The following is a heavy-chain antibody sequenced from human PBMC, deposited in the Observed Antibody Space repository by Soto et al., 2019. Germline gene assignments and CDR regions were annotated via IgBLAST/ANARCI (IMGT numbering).Heavy chain of an antibody. J-gene: IGHJ6*02. V-gene: IGHV4-39*01. Sequence: QLQLQESGPGLVKPSETLSLTCTVSGGSISSSSYYWGWIRQPPGKGLEWIGSIYYSGSTYYNPYLKSRFTMSGDTPKNQGSLKLSSVTAADTAVYYCARQEISSGGYYYYYGMDVWGQGTTVTVSS. CDR3: ARQEISSGGYYYYYGMDV. D-gene: IGHD6-19*01. CDR2: IYYSGST. CDR1: GGSISSSSYY.